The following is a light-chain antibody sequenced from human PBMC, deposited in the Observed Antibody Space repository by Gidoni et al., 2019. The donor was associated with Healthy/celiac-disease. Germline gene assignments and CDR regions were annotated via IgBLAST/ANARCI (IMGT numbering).Light chain of an antibody. CDR2: DAS. Sequence: DLQMTQSPSTLSASVGDRVTITCRASQSISSWLAWYQQKPGKAPKLLIYDASSLESGVPSRFSGSGSGTEFTLTISSLQPDEFATYYCQQYNSYSPDTFGQXTKLEIK. CDR1: QSISSW. V-gene: IGKV1-5*01. J-gene: IGKJ2*01. CDR3: QQYNSYSPDT.